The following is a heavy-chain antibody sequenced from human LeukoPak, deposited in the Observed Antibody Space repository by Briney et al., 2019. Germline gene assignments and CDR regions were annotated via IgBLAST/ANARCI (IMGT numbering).Heavy chain of an antibody. Sequence: GGSLSLSCAASGFTFRNHWMHWVRHTPGKGLVWVSRISSDGSSTTYADSVKGRFTISRDNAKNTLYLQMNNLRAEDTAMYYCARDQRVTGRPDIDYWGQGTLVIVSS. J-gene: IGHJ4*02. CDR1: GFTFRNHW. CDR3: ARDQRVTGRPDIDY. CDR2: ISSDGSST. D-gene: IGHD6-6*01. V-gene: IGHV3-74*03.